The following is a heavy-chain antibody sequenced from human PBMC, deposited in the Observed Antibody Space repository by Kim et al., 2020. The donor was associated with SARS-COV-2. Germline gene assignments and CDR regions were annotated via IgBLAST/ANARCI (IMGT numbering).Heavy chain of an antibody. CDR2: IHPSGSS. CDR3: ARGQDRAKTGY. V-gene: IGHV4-34*01. CDR1: GASFSGNY. D-gene: IGHD5-18*01. Sequence: SETLSLTCAVYGASFSGNYWSWIRQSPGKGLEWIGEIHPSGSSNYNPSLKSRVTISVDASKNLLSLKLSSVTAADTAVYYCARGQDRAKTGYWGQGTLVT. J-gene: IGHJ1*01.